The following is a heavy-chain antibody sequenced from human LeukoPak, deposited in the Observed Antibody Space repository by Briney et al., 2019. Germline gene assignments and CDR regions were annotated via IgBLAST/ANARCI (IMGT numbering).Heavy chain of an antibody. D-gene: IGHD1-26*01. CDR2: INSDGSST. CDR3: ARGEVPEPVDY. J-gene: IGHJ4*02. CDR1: GFTFSSYW. Sequence: QPGRSLRLSCAASGFTFSSYWMHWVRQAPGKGLVWVSRINSDGSSTRYADSVKGRFTTSRDNAKNTVYLQMNSLRAEDTAVYYCARGEVPEPVDYWGQGTLVTVSS. V-gene: IGHV3-74*01.